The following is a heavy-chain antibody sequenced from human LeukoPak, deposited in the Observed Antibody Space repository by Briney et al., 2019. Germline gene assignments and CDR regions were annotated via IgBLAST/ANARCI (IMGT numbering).Heavy chain of an antibody. CDR1: GGSFSGYY. J-gene: IGHJ3*02. CDR2: TNHSGST. V-gene: IGHV4-34*01. D-gene: IGHD4-17*01. CDR3: ARDIRDYGDYVFAFDI. Sequence: PSETLSLTCAVYGGSFSGYYWSWIRQPPGKGLEWIGETNHSGSTNYNPSLKSRVTISVDKSKNQFSLKLSSVTAADTAVYYCARDIRDYGDYVFAFDIWGQGTMVTVSS.